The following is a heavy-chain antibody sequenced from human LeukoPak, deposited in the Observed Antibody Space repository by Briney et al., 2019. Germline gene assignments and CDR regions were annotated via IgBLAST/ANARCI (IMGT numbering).Heavy chain of an antibody. Sequence: SETLSLTCTDSGVSVSSGSYYWSWIRQPPGKGLEWIGYIYYSGSTNYNPSLKSRVTISVDTSKNQFSLELSSVTAADTAVYYCARGSSPNWFDPWGQGTLVTVSS. CDR3: ARGSSPNWFDP. CDR1: GVSVSSGSYY. V-gene: IGHV4-61*01. J-gene: IGHJ5*02. D-gene: IGHD6-6*01. CDR2: IYYSGST.